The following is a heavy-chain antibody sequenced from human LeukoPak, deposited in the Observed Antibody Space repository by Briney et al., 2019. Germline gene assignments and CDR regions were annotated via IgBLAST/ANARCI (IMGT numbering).Heavy chain of an antibody. CDR2: IYTSGST. Sequence: SQTLSLTCIVSGGSISSGTYYWSWIRQPAGKGLEWIGRIYTSGSTNYNPSLKSRVTISVDTSKNQFSLKLSSVTAADTAVYYCARETSQKGAHYMDVWGKGTTVTISS. D-gene: IGHD3-16*01. CDR1: GGSISSGTYY. J-gene: IGHJ6*03. V-gene: IGHV4-61*02. CDR3: ARETSQKGAHYMDV.